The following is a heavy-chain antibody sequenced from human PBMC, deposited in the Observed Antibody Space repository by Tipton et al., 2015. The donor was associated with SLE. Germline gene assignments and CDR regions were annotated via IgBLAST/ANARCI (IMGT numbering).Heavy chain of an antibody. J-gene: IGHJ4*02. CDR3: ARTSYSSGWYADY. V-gene: IGHV4-38-2*01. CDR2: VSHTEST. Sequence: TLSLTCAVSGYSISSGDYWGWIRQPPGKGLEWIGIVSHTESTYYSPSLKSRVTISTNTSRNQFSLRLSSVTAADTAFYYCARTSYSSGWYADYWGQGILVTVSS. D-gene: IGHD6-19*01. CDR1: GYSISSGDY.